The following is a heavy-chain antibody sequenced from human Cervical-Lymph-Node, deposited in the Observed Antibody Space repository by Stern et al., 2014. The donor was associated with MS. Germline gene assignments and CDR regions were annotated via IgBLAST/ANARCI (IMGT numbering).Heavy chain of an antibody. Sequence: QLVESGGGVVQPGGSLRLSCVASGFTFSSQWMHWVRQAPGKGLVWVSRINSDGSSTTYADSVKGRFTISRDNAKKTLYLQMDSLRAEDTAVYYCARSNYGMDVWGQGTTVTVSS. CDR1: GFTFSSQW. CDR3: ARSNYGMDV. D-gene: IGHD2-8*01. V-gene: IGHV3-74*02. CDR2: INSDGSST. J-gene: IGHJ6*02.